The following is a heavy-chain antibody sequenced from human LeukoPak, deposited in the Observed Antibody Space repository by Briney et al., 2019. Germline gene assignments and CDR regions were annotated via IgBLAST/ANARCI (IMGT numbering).Heavy chain of an antibody. CDR3: ARNSWSGYYTDAFDI. D-gene: IGHD3-3*01. CDR2: INSDGSST. CDR1: GFTLSSYW. V-gene: IGHV3-74*01. Sequence: GGSLRLSCAASGFTLSSYWMHWVRQAPGKGLVWVSRINSDGSSTNYADSVKGRFTISRDNAKNTLYLQMNSLRAEDTAVYYCARNSWSGYYTDAFDIWGQGTMVTVSS. J-gene: IGHJ3*02.